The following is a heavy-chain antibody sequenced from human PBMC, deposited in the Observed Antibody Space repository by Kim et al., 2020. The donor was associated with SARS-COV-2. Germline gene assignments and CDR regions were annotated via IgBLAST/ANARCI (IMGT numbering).Heavy chain of an antibody. Sequence: SETLSLTCAVYGGSFSGYYWSWIRQPPGKGLEWIGEINHSGSTNYNPSLKSRVTISVDTSKNQFSLKLSSVTAADTAVYYCARGFIGAYSSSWYGVVYGMDVWGQGTTVTVSS. D-gene: IGHD6-13*01. CDR3: ARGFIGAYSSSWYGVVYGMDV. V-gene: IGHV4-34*01. J-gene: IGHJ6*02. CDR2: INHSGST. CDR1: GGSFSGYY.